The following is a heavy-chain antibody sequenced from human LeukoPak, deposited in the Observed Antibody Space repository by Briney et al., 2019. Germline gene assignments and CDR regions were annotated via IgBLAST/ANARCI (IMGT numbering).Heavy chain of an antibody. D-gene: IGHD3-22*01. V-gene: IGHV3-15*07. Sequence: PGGSLRLSCATSGFTFSNAWMNWVRQAPGKGLEWVGRIRSNSDGGTIDYAAPVKGRFALSRDDSKNTLYLQMNSLQTEDTAVYYCATDFYDTTWGQGTLVTVSS. CDR1: GFTFSNAW. J-gene: IGHJ5*02. CDR3: ATDFYDTT. CDR2: IRSNSDGGTI.